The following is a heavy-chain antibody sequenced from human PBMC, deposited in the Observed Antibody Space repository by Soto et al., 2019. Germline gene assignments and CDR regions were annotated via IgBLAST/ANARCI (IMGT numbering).Heavy chain of an antibody. V-gene: IGHV1-18*01. CDR2: ISGYKGNT. Sequence: QVQLVQSGGEVKKPGASVKVSCKTSGYSFTTYGISWVRQAPGQGLEWMGWISGYKGNTNYAQKFQGRVTMTTDTSTSTAYMELRSLRSDDTAVYYCAREGPAPYYYYGMDVWGQGSTVAVSS. CDR1: GYSFTTYG. J-gene: IGHJ6*02. CDR3: AREGPAPYYYYGMDV.